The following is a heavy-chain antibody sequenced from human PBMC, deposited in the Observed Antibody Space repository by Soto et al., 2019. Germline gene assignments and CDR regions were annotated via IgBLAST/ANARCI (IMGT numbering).Heavy chain of an antibody. CDR2: ISAYNGNT. J-gene: IGHJ4*02. D-gene: IGHD6-19*01. V-gene: IGHV1-18*01. Sequence: QVQLVQSGAEVKKPGASVRISCKASGYTFISYGISWVRQAPGQGLEWMGWISAYNGNTNYAQKLQGRVTMTTDTSTSTAYMERRSLRSDDTAVYDCARGRSGWDWQGFDYWGQGTLVTVSS. CDR1: GYTFISYG. CDR3: ARGRSGWDWQGFDY.